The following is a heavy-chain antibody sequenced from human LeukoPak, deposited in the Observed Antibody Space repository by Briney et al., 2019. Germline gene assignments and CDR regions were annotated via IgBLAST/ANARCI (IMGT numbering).Heavy chain of an antibody. Sequence: GGSLRLSCAASGFTFSSYDMHWVRQATGKGLEWVSVIHGDGSTYYADSVKGRFTISRDNSKNTLYLQMNSLRAEDTAVYYCARGESSDCTCIDYWGQGTLVSVSS. CDR3: ARGESSDCTCIDY. CDR2: IHGDGST. D-gene: IGHD2-21*02. J-gene: IGHJ4*02. V-gene: IGHV3-53*01. CDR1: GFTFSSYD.